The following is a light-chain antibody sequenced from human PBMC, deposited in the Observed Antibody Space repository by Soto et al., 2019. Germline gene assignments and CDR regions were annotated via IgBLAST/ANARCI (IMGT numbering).Light chain of an antibody. Sequence: QSVLTQPPSVSGAPGQRITISCTGSSANIGADFDVYWYQQLPGAAPKLLIYGNTIRPSGVPDRFSGSKSGTSASLAITGLQAEDEADYYCQSYDRSLGGVFATGTKV. CDR1: SANIGADFD. CDR2: GNT. J-gene: IGLJ1*01. V-gene: IGLV1-40*01. CDR3: QSYDRSLGGV.